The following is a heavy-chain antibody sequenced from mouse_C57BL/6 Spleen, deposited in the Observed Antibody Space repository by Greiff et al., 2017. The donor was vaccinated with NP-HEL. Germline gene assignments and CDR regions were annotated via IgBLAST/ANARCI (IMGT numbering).Heavy chain of an antibody. CDR1: GYTFTDYY. Sequence: EVQLQQSGPELVKPGASVKISCKASGYTFTDYYMNWVKQSHGKSLEWIGDINPNNGGTSYNQKFKGKATLTVDKSSSTAYMELRSLTSEDSAVYYCARHYQSYFDVWGTGTTVTVSS. V-gene: IGHV1-26*01. D-gene: IGHD5-5*01. CDR2: INPNNGGT. J-gene: IGHJ1*03. CDR3: ARHYQSYFDV.